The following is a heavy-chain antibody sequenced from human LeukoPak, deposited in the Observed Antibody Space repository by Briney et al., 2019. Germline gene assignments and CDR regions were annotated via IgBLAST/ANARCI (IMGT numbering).Heavy chain of an antibody. Sequence: GGSLRLSCTVSGFTFGDYAMSWVRQAPGKGLEWVSYISSSSSTIYYADSVKGRFTISRDNAKNSLYLQMNSLRAEDTAVYYCARDGFDAFDIWGQGTMVTVSS. CDR2: ISSSSSTI. CDR1: GFTFGDYA. V-gene: IGHV3-48*01. J-gene: IGHJ3*02. CDR3: ARDGFDAFDI. D-gene: IGHD5-12*01.